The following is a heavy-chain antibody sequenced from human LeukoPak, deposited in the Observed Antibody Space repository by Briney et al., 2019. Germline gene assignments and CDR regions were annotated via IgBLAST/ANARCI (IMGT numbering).Heavy chain of an antibody. V-gene: IGHV5-51*01. CDR2: IYPGDSDT. Sequence: GASLKISCKGSGYSFTSYWIGWVRQMPGKGLEWMGIIYPGDSDTRYSPSFQGQVTISADKSISTAYLQWSSLKASDTAMYYCARGFYGSGSYYGMDVWGKGTTVTVSS. CDR3: ARGFYGSGSYYGMDV. J-gene: IGHJ6*04. D-gene: IGHD3-10*01. CDR1: GYSFTSYW.